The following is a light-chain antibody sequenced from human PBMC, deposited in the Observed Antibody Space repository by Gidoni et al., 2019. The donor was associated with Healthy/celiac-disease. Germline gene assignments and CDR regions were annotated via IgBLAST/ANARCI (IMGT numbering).Light chain of an antibody. CDR1: QSVLYSSNNKTY. J-gene: IGKJ2*01. CDR2: WAS. CDR3: QQYYSTPRT. V-gene: IGKV4-1*01. Sequence: DIVMTQSPDSLAVSLGERATINCKSSQSVLYSSNNKTYLAWYQQKPGQPPKLLIYWASTRESGVTDRFSGSGSGTDFTLTISSLQAEDVAVYYCQQYYSTPRTFGQGTKLEIK.